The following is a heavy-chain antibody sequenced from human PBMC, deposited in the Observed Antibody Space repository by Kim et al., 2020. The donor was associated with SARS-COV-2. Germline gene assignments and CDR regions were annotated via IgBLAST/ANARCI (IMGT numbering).Heavy chain of an antibody. V-gene: IGHV3-23*01. CDR3: ARRKGATTGAVHN. J-gene: IGHJ4*02. CDR1: GITLSNYA. CDR2: LTGSGDSGGDGKT. Sequence: GGSLRLSCAASGITLSNYAMNWVRQAPGKGLEWVSGLTGSGDSGGDGKTYYTDSVKGRFTISSDNSKNTLYLQMNSLRVDDTALYYCARRKGATTGAVHNWGRGTLVTFSS. D-gene: IGHD1-26*01.